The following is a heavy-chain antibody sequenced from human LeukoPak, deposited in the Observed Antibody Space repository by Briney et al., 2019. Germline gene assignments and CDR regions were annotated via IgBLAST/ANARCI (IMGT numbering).Heavy chain of an antibody. CDR2: IYYSGST. V-gene: IGHV4-59*01. D-gene: IGHD3-10*01. J-gene: IGHJ4*02. CDR1: GGSISGYY. Sequence: PSETLSLTCTVSGGSISGYYWSWIRQPPGKGLEWIGYIYYSGSTNYNPSLKSRVTISVDTSKNQFSLKLSSVTAADTAVYYCARAGLWFGGFLDYWGQGTLVTVSS. CDR3: ARAGLWFGGFLDY.